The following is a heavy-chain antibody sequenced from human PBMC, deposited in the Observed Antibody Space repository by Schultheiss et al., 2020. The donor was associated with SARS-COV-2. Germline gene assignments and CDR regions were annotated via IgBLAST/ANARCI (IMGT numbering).Heavy chain of an antibody. D-gene: IGHD4-17*01. J-gene: IGHJ4*02. V-gene: IGHV3-33*01. CDR3: ARAAQGMTTPDY. CDR2: K. Sequence: KYYADSVKGRFTISRDNSNKTLCLQMNSLRAEDTAVYYCARAAQGMTTPDYWGQGTLVTVSS.